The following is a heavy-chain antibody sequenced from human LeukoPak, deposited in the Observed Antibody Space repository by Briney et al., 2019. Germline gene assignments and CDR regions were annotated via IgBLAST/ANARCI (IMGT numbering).Heavy chain of an antibody. CDR3: AKGGTTWIQLWLVDY. V-gene: IGHV3-23*01. CDR2: ISGSGGST. CDR1: GFTFSSYA. D-gene: IGHD5-18*01. J-gene: IGHJ4*02. Sequence: GGSLRLSCAASGFTFSSYAMSWVRQAPGKGLEWVSAISGSGGSTYYADSVKGRFTIFRDNSKNTLYLQMNSLRAEDTAVYYCAKGGTTWIQLWLVDYWGQGTLVTVSS.